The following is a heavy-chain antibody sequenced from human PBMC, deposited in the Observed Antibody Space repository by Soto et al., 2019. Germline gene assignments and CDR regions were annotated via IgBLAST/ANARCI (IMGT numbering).Heavy chain of an antibody. CDR1: GFTFSSYA. CDR2: ISGSGGST. J-gene: IGHJ4*02. V-gene: IGHV3-23*01. Sequence: PGGSLRLCCAASGFTFSSYAMIWVRQAPGKGLEWVSAISGSGGSTYYADSVKGRFTISRDNSKNTLYLQMNSLRAEDTAVYYCAKDRGTYYYDSSGLYFDYWGQGTLVTVSS. CDR3: AKDRGTYYYDSSGLYFDY. D-gene: IGHD3-22*01.